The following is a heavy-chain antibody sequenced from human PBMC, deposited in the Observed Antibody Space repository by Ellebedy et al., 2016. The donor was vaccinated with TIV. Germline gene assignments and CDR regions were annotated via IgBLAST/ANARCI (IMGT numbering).Heavy chain of an antibody. Sequence: SETLSLTCAVYGGPFSGYYWSWIRQPPGKGLEWIGDISDTGRTNSNPSLKSRLTMSVDTSKNQFSLKVNSMTAADSALYYCARFTAGTFDLWGQGTLVTVSS. J-gene: IGHJ5*02. CDR2: ISDTGRT. V-gene: IGHV4-34*01. D-gene: IGHD6-19*01. CDR3: ARFTAGTFDL. CDR1: GGPFSGYY.